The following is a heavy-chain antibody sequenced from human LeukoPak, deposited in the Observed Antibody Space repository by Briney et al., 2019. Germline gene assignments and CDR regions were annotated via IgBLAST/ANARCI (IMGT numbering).Heavy chain of an antibody. V-gene: IGHV4-59*01. CDR2: IYYSGST. J-gene: IGHJ4*02. D-gene: IGHD5-12*01. CDR3: ARRPRRDGYNFDY. Sequence: PSETLSLTCTVSGGSISSYYWSWIRQPPGKGLEWIGYIYYSGSTNYNPSLKSRVTISVDTSKNQFSLELSSVTAADTAVYYCARRPRRDGYNFDYWGQGTLVTVSS. CDR1: GGSISSYY.